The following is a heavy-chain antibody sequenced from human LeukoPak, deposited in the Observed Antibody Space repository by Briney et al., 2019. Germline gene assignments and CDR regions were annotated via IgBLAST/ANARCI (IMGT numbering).Heavy chain of an antibody. CDR2: ISSSSATI. CDR3: ARDTGGRGWFDP. J-gene: IGHJ5*02. D-gene: IGHD2-8*02. V-gene: IGHV3-48*01. CDR1: GFTFSTYS. Sequence: GGSLRLSCAASGFTFSTYSMNWVRQAPGKGLEWVSYISSSSATIYYADSVRGRFTISRDNAKNSLYLQMNSLRAEDTAVYYCARDTGGRGWFDPWGQGTLVTVSS.